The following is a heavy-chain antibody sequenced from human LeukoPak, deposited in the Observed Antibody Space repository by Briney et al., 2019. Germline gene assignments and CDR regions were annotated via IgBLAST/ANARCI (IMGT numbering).Heavy chain of an antibody. D-gene: IGHD2-15*01. J-gene: IGHJ4*02. CDR2: ISGSGGST. V-gene: IGHV3-23*01. CDR1: GFPFSFYE. CDR3: AKVTRDCSGGSCYSSIDY. Sequence: GGSLRLSCVVSGFPFSFYELNWVRQAPGEGLEWVSAISGSGGSTYYADSVKGRFTISRDNSKNTLYLQMNSLRAEDTAVYYCAKVTRDCSGGSCYSSIDYWGQGTLVTVSS.